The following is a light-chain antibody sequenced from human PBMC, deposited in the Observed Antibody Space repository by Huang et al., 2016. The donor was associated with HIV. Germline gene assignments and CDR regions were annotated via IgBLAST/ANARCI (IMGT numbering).Light chain of an antibody. CDR3: HQYSDWPRT. Sequence: EVEMMQSPATLSVSPGESATLSCRASQSVDRKLAWYHQRPGQPPRLLMFSVSTRPAGIPARFRGSGSGTEFSLTITSLQSEDVGIYYCHQYSDWPRTFGQGTKVEMK. J-gene: IGKJ1*01. CDR1: QSVDRK. CDR2: SVS. V-gene: IGKV3-15*01.